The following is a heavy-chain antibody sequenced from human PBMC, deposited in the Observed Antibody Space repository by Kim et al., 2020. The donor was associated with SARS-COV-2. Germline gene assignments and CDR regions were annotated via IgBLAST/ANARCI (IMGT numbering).Heavy chain of an antibody. Sequence: GGSLRLSCAASGFTFSSYAMSWVRQAPGKGLEWVSAISGSGGSTYYADSVKGRFTISRDNSKNTLYLQMNSLRAEDTAVYYCAKVAGYCSSTSCWNWFDPWGQGTLVTVSS. CDR2: ISGSGGST. D-gene: IGHD2-2*01. V-gene: IGHV3-23*01. J-gene: IGHJ5*02. CDR1: GFTFSSYA. CDR3: AKVAGYCSSTSCWNWFDP.